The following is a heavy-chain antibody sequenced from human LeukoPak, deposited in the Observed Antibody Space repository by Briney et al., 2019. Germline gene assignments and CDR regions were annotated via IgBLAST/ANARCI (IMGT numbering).Heavy chain of an antibody. Sequence: GGSLRLSCAASGFTFSTFAMHWVRLSPGKGLEWVSSITGSGPYMLYADSVKHRFTISRDNTKNLLYLELNSLRAEDTAMYFCVRDVGAVRGEVYFDYWGQGTLVTVSS. D-gene: IGHD3-10*01. CDR3: VRDVGAVRGEVYFDY. V-gene: IGHV3-21*06. J-gene: IGHJ4*02. CDR2: ITGSGPYM. CDR1: GFTFSTFA.